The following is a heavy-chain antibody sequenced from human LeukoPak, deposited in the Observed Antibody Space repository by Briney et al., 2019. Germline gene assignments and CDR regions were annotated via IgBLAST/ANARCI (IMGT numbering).Heavy chain of an antibody. CDR3: ARGGYDFWYYYYYMDV. CDR1: GGSFSGYY. V-gene: IGHV4-34*01. D-gene: IGHD5-12*01. Sequence: SETLSLTCAVDGGSFSGYYWSWIRQPPGKGLEWIGEINHSGSTNYNPSLKSRVTISVDTSKNQFSLKLSSVTAADTAVYYCARGGYDFWYYYYYMDVWGKGTTVTVSS. CDR2: INHSGST. J-gene: IGHJ6*03.